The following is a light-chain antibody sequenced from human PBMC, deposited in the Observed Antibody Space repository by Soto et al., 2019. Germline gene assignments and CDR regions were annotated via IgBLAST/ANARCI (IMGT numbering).Light chain of an antibody. CDR3: QHSYSTPT. CDR1: QSISSY. Sequence: DIQMTQSPSSLSASVGDRVTITCRASQSISSYLNWYQQKPGKAPKLLIYAASSLQSGVPSRFSGSGSGTDFTITISRLQPEDFATYYCQHSYSTPTFGQGTKLESK. J-gene: IGKJ2*01. V-gene: IGKV1-39*01. CDR2: AAS.